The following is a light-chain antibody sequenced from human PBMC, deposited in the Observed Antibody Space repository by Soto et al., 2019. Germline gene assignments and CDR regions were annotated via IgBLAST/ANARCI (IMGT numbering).Light chain of an antibody. CDR1: QSVGSD. CDR2: GAS. J-gene: IGKJ1*01. CDR3: QQYGSSPTWT. Sequence: EIVRTQSPATLSVSPGERATLSCRASQSVGSDLAWYQQKPCQAPRLLIYGASNRATGIPDRFSGSGSGTDFTLTISRLEPEDSAVYYCQQYGSSPTWTFGQGTKVDIK. V-gene: IGKV3-20*01.